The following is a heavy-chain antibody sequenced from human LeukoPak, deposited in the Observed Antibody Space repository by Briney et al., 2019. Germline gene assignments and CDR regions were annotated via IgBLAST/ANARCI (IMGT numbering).Heavy chain of an antibody. CDR1: GGSISSGGYY. J-gene: IGHJ3*02. CDR2: IYYSGST. V-gene: IGHV4-31*09. Sequence: SETLSLTCTVSGGSISSGGYYWSWIRQHPGKGLEWIGYIYYSGSTYYNPSLKSRVTISVDKSKNQFSLKLSSVTAADTAVYYCAHGGIVGAKGAFDIWGQGTMVTVSS. CDR3: AHGGIVGAKGAFDI. D-gene: IGHD1-26*01.